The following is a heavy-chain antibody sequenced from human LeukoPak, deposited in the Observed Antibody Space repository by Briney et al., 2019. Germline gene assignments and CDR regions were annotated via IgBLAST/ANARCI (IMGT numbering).Heavy chain of an antibody. CDR3: ARGLVGATGAYYFDY. Sequence: GGSLRLSCAASGFTFSSYSMNWVRQAPGKGLEWVSSISSSSYIYYADSVKGRFTISRDNAKNSLYLQMNSLRAEDTAVYCCARGLVGATGAYYFDYWGQGTLVTVSP. J-gene: IGHJ4*02. D-gene: IGHD1-26*01. CDR2: ISSSSYI. CDR1: GFTFSSYS. V-gene: IGHV3-21*01.